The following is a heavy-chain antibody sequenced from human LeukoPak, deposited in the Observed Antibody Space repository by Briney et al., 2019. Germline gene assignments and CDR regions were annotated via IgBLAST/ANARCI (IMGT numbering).Heavy chain of an antibody. CDR2: IYYSGST. Sequence: SETLSLTCTVSGGSISSSSYYWGWIRQPPGKGLEWIGSIYYSGSTYYNPSLKSRVTISVDTSKNQFSLKLSSVTAADTAVYYCARYYSIVVVVAAQTYNWFDPWGQGTLVTVSS. V-gene: IGHV4-39*07. CDR3: ARYYSIVVVVAAQTYNWFDP. J-gene: IGHJ5*02. D-gene: IGHD2-15*01. CDR1: GGSISSSSYY.